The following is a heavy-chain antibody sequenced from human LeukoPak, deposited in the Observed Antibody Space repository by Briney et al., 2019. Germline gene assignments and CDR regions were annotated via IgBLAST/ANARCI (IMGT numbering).Heavy chain of an antibody. Sequence: SVKVSCKASGGTFSSYATSWVRQAPGQGLEWMRGIIPIFGTANYAQKFQGRVTITADESTSTAYMELSSLRSEDTAVYYCASRGGHPYYYYGMDVWGQGTTVTVSS. CDR3: ASRGGHPYYYYGMDV. CDR2: IIPIFGTA. V-gene: IGHV1-69*13. J-gene: IGHJ6*02. CDR1: GGTFSSYA. D-gene: IGHD3-16*01.